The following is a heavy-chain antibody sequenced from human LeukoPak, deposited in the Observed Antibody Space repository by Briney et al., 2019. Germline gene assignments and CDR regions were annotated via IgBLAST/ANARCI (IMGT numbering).Heavy chain of an antibody. CDR3: ARGGRPDSSGYCDF. CDR1: GFTFSGSG. CDR2: IWYDGSAK. J-gene: IGHJ4*02. Sequence: GGSLRLSCAASGFTFSGSGMHWVRQAPGKGLERVAVIWYDGSAKYYADSVKGRFTISRDNSKNTLYLQMNSLGAEDTAVYYCARGGRPDSSGYCDFWGQGTLVTVSS. D-gene: IGHD3-22*01. V-gene: IGHV3-33*01.